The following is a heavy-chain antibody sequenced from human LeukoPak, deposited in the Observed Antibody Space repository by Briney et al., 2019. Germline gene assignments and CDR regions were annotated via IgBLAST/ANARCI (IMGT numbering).Heavy chain of an antibody. V-gene: IGHV1-46*01. CDR3: AREFYSGYDRRGTDSYYYYYMDV. Sequence: GASVKVSCKASGYTFTSYYMHWVRQAPGQGLEWMGIINPSGGSTSYAQKFQGRVTMTRDMSTSTVYMELSSLRSEDTAVCYCAREFYSGYDRRGTDSYYYYYMDVWGKGTTVTISS. J-gene: IGHJ6*03. CDR2: INPSGGST. CDR1: GYTFTSYY. D-gene: IGHD5-12*01.